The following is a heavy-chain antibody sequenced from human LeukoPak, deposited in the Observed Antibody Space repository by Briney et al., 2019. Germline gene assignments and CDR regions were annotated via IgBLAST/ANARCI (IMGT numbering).Heavy chain of an antibody. CDR1: GGSFSGYY. J-gene: IGHJ5*02. CDR3: ARGRPRNIAEAGTNWFDP. D-gene: IGHD6-13*01. CDR2: INHSGST. Sequence: SETLSLTCAVYGGSFSGYYWSWIRQPPGKGLEWIGEINHSGSTNYNPSLKSRVTISVDTSKNQFSPKMSSVTAAETAVYYCARGRPRNIAEAGTNWFDPWGQGTLVTVSS. V-gene: IGHV4-34*01.